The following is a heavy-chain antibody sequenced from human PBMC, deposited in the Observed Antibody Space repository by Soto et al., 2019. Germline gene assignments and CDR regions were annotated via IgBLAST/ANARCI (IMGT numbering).Heavy chain of an antibody. CDR3: AGARSSHWCFDL. V-gene: IGHV4-30-2*06. J-gene: IGHJ4*02. CDR1: VFSINSSCHS. Sequence: SETLSLTCTFSVFSINSSCHSLGFLRESPGNCLELIVYIYDSFSSYYNPSLQIRVTISLDRSKAKFYLTLTSVTSADTAVYFCAGARSSHWCFDLWGMGNPVTVSS. CDR2: IYDSFSS. D-gene: IGHD2-8*02.